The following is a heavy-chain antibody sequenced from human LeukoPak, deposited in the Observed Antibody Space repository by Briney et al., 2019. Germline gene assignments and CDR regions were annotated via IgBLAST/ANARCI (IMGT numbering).Heavy chain of an antibody. CDR3: ARDALVGAGDTYLDY. J-gene: IGHJ4*02. CDR2: ISAYNGNT. Sequence: ASVKVSCKASGYTFTSYGISWVRQAPGQGLEWMGWISAYNGNTNYAQKLQGRVTMTTGTSTSTAYMELRSLRSDDTAVYYCARDALVGAGDTYLDYWGQGTLVTVSS. V-gene: IGHV1-18*01. D-gene: IGHD1-26*01. CDR1: GYTFTSYG.